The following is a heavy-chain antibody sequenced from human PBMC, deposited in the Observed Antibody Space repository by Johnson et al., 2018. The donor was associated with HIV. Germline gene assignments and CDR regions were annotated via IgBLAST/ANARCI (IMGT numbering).Heavy chain of an antibody. CDR1: GFTFNNYG. CDR3: AKANYYVYAFDT. J-gene: IGHJ3*02. V-gene: IGHV3-30*18. D-gene: IGHD3-22*01. Sequence: QVQLVESGGGVVQPGRSLRLSCAASGFTFNNYGMHWVRQAPGKGLEWVAVISYDGKNKYFGDSVKGRFTISRDNSKNTLYLHMNSLRVEDTAVYYCAKANYYVYAFDTWGPGTMVTVSS. CDR2: ISYDGKNK.